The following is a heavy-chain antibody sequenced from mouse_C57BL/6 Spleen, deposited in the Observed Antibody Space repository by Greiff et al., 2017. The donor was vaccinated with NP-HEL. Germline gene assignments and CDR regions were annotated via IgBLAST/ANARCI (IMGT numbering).Heavy chain of an antibody. Sequence: EVKVVESGGGLVKPGGSLKLSCAASGFTFSDYGMHWVRQAPEKGLEWVAYISSGSSTIYYADTVKGRFTISRDNAKNTLFLQMTSLRSEDTAMYYCARSTTVVAPYAMDYWGQGTSVTVSS. J-gene: IGHJ4*01. CDR1: GFTFSDYG. CDR3: ARSTTVVAPYAMDY. V-gene: IGHV5-17*01. CDR2: ISSGSSTI. D-gene: IGHD1-1*01.